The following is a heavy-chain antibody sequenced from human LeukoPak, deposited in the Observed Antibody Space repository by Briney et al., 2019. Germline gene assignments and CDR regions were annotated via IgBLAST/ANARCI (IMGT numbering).Heavy chain of an antibody. D-gene: IGHD6-19*01. J-gene: IGHJ4*02. Sequence: PGESLKISCKGSGYSFTSYWIGWVRQMPGKGLEWMGIIYPGDSDTRYSPSFQGQFTISADKSSSTAYLQWSSLKASDTAMYYCAGTLRSAWYYLDYWGQGTLVTVSS. V-gene: IGHV5-51*01. CDR1: GYSFTSYW. CDR3: AGTLRSAWYYLDY. CDR2: IYPGDSDT.